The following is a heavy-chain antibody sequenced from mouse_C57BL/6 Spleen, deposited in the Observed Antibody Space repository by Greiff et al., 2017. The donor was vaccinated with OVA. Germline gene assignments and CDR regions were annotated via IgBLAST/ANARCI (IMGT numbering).Heavy chain of an antibody. CDR1: GYAFISSW. V-gene: IGHV1-82*01. Sequence: VQLQQSGPELVKPGASVQISCKASGYAFISSWMNWVQQRPGKGLECIERFYPGYGDTNYNGKFTGNATLTADKSSSTAYMQLSSLTSEDSAVYFCAREEGDYFDYWGQGTTLTVSS. CDR3: AREEGDYFDY. J-gene: IGHJ2*01. CDR2: FYPGYGDT.